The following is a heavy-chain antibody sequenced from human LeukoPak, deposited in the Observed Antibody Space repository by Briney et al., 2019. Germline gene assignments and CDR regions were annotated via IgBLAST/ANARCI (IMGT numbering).Heavy chain of an antibody. V-gene: IGHV1-69*05. CDR3: ARDTTLSRVITATTTYHYFDYIDV. CDR2: IIPVFQTP. Sequence: ASVKVSCKASGGTFSSYAITWVGQAPGQGLEWIGGIIPVFQTPNYAQNFRGRVTITTDESTRTAYMELSSLRYEDTAIYYCARDTTLSRVITATTTYHYFDYIDVWGKGTTVTISS. CDR1: GGTFSSYA. D-gene: IGHD3-22*01. J-gene: IGHJ6*03.